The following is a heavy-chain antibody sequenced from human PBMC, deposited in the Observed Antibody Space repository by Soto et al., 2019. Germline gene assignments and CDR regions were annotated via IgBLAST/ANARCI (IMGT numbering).Heavy chain of an antibody. CDR3: ARGGYYDSGASDY. CDR1: GYTFNGYY. Sequence: QVQLVQSGAEVKKPGASVNVSCKTSGYTFNGYYIHWVRQAPGQGLEWMGWINSNTGGTNYAQKFQGRVSMTRDRPPSTAYMALSRLRYDDAALYYCARGGYYDSGASDYWGQGTLVTVSS. J-gene: IGHJ4*02. V-gene: IGHV1-2*02. D-gene: IGHD3-22*01. CDR2: INSNTGGT.